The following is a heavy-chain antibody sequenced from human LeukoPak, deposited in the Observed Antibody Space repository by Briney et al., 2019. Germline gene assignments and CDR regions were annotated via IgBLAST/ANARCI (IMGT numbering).Heavy chain of an antibody. CDR3: ARLAYCGGDCYPYYYYMDV. CDR1: GFTFDDYG. J-gene: IGHJ6*03. CDR2: INWNGGST. Sequence: GGSLRLSCAASGFTFDDYGMSWVRQAPGKGLEWVSGINWNGGSTGYADSVKGRFTISRDNAKNSLYLQMNSLRAEDTALYYCARLAYCGGDCYPYYYYMDVWGKGTTVTVSS. D-gene: IGHD2-21*02. V-gene: IGHV3-20*04.